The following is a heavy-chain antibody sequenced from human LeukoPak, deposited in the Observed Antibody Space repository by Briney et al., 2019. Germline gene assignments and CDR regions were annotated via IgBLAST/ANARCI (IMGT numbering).Heavy chain of an antibody. Sequence: SETLSLTCAVSGYSISSGYYWGWIRQPPGKGLEWIGGIYHSGSTYYNPSLKSRVTISVDTSKNQFSLKLSSVTAADTAVYYCARGNTIFGVVIFPSGFDPWGQGTLVTVSS. CDR1: GYSISSGYY. D-gene: IGHD3-3*01. V-gene: IGHV4-38-2*01. CDR3: ARGNTIFGVVIFPSGFDP. CDR2: IYHSGST. J-gene: IGHJ5*02.